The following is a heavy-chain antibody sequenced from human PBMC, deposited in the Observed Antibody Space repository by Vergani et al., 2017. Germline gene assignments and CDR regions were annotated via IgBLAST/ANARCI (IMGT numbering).Heavy chain of an antibody. Sequence: QVQLQESGPGLVKPSETLSLTCTVSGGSISSYYWSWIRQPPGKGLEWIGYIYYSGSTNYNPSLKSRVTISVDTSKNQFSLKLSSVTAADTAVYYCASWADGLTGTGYYYYYGMDVWGQGP. CDR3: ASWADGLTGTGYYYYYGMDV. J-gene: IGHJ6*02. V-gene: IGHV4-59*08. CDR1: GGSISSYY. CDR2: IYYSGST. D-gene: IGHD1-20*01.